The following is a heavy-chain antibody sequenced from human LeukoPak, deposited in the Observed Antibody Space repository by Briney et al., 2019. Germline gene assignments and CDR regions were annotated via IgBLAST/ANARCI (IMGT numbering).Heavy chain of an antibody. CDR2: IIPIFGTA. V-gene: IGHV1-69*13. J-gene: IGHJ6*03. CDR1: GGTFSSYA. D-gene: IGHD2-2*01. Sequence: ASVKVSCKASGGTFSSYAISWVRQAPGQGLEWMGGIIPIFGTANYAQKFQGRVTITADESTSTAYMELSSLRSEDTAVYYCARGGYCSSTSCLRAPMDVWGKGTTVTVSS. CDR3: ARGGYCSSTSCLRAPMDV.